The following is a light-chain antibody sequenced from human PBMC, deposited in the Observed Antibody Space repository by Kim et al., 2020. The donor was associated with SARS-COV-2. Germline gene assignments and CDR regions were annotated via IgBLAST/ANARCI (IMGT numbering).Light chain of an antibody. J-gene: IGLJ1*01. CDR2: GNT. CDR1: SSNIGTVYD. CDR3: QSFDSSLSTYF. V-gene: IGLV1-40*01. Sequence: QSVLTQPPSVSGAPGETVTISCTGSSSNIGTVYDVHWYQHLPGIAPKLLIFGNTNRPSGVPDRFSGSKSGTSASLAITGLQAEDEADYYCQSFDSSLSTYFFGSGTKVTVL.